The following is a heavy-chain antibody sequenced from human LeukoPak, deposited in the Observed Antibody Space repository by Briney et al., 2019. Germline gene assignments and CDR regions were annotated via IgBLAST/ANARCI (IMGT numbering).Heavy chain of an antibody. CDR2: ISGYNGYT. Sequence: ASVKVSCKASGYTFTSYGISWVRQAPGQGLEWMGWISGYNGYTYYAQKLQGRVTMTTDTSTSTAYMELSSLRSEDTAVYYCATGAGWVQQLTPYYMDVWGKGTTVTVSS. V-gene: IGHV1-18*01. J-gene: IGHJ6*03. CDR3: ATGAGWVQQLTPYYMDV. D-gene: IGHD6-13*01. CDR1: GYTFTSYG.